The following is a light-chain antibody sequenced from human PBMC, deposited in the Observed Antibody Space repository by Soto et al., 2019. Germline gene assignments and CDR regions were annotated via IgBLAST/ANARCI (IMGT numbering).Light chain of an antibody. CDR1: DSISKW. J-gene: IGKJ5*01. Sequence: DIQMTQSPSTLSASVGDRVTITCRASDSISKWLAWFQQKPGKAPDLLVYDASSCESGVPSRFSGSGSGTEFTLTISSLQPDDFAIYYCQQYDTYPITFGQGTRLEIK. CDR3: QQYDTYPIT. V-gene: IGKV1-5*01. CDR2: DAS.